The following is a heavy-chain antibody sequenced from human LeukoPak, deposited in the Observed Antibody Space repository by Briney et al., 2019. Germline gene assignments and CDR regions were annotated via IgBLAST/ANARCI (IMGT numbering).Heavy chain of an antibody. V-gene: IGHV4-30-4*01. Sequence: SETLSLTCTVSGGSISSADYYWSWIRQPPGKGLEWIGYIYYSGTTYYNPSLKSRVTISVDTSKNQFSLKLSSVTAADTAVYYCARGLSIDAFDIWGQGTMVTVSS. J-gene: IGHJ3*02. CDR1: GGSISSADYY. CDR2: IYYSGTT. D-gene: IGHD2-2*01. CDR3: ARGLSIDAFDI.